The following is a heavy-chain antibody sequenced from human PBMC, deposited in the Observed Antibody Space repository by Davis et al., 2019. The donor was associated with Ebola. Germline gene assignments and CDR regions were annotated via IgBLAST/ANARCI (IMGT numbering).Heavy chain of an antibody. CDR3: AKVESPGY. V-gene: IGHV3-23*01. CDR2: ITGSGGTT. D-gene: IGHD5-24*01. CDR1: GFTFNNYV. J-gene: IGHJ4*02. Sequence: GGSLRLSCAASGFTFNNYVMNWVRQAPGKGLEWVSAITGSGGTTYYADSVKGRFTISKDNSKNTLYLQMNSLRAEDTAVYYCAKVESPGYWGQGTLVTVSS.